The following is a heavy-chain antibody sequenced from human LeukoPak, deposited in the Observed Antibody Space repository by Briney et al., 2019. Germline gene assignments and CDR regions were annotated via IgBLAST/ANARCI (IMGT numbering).Heavy chain of an antibody. CDR1: GYSISSGYY. V-gene: IGHV4-38-2*02. J-gene: IGHJ4*02. Sequence: SETLSLTCTVSGYSISSGYYWGWIRQPPGKGLEWIGSIYHSGTTYSGSTYYNPSLKSRVTISLDTSKNQFSLKVGSMTAADTAVYYCARAGGYGLIDYWGQGTMVTVSS. D-gene: IGHD5-18*01. CDR2: IYHSGTTYSGST. CDR3: ARAGGYGLIDY.